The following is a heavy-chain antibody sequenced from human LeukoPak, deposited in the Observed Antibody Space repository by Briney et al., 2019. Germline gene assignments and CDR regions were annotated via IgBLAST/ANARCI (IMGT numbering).Heavy chain of an antibody. Sequence: ASVKVSCNASGYTFTSYDINWVRQATGQGLEWMGWMNPNSGNTGYAQKFQGRVTITRNTSISTAYMELSSLRSEDTAVYYCARGLLYSYGRPRSYYMDVWGKGTTVTVSS. D-gene: IGHD5-18*01. V-gene: IGHV1-8*03. J-gene: IGHJ6*03. CDR1: GYTFTSYD. CDR3: ARGLLYSYGRPRSYYMDV. CDR2: MNPNSGNT.